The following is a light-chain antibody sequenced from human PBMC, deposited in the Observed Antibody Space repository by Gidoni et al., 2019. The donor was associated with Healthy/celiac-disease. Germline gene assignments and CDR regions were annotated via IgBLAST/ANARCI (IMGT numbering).Light chain of an antibody. CDR2: DVS. J-gene: IGLJ2*01. CDR1: SSDVGGYNY. CDR3: CSYAGSYTQV. Sequence: QSALTQPRSVSGSPGQSLTISCTGTSSDVGGYNYVSWYQQHPGKAPKLMIYDVSKRPSGVPDRFSGSKSGNTASLTISGLQAEDEADYYCCSYAGSYTQVFGGGTKLTVL. V-gene: IGLV2-11*01.